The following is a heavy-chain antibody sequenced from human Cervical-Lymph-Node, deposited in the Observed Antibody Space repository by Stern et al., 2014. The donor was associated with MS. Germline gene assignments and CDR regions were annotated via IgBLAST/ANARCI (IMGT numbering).Heavy chain of an antibody. CDR1: GYTFTDYY. Sequence: QVQLVQSGAEVKKPGASVKVSCKASGYTFTDYYMHWVRQAPGQGLEWMGWINPKNGGTVYAPKYRGRATMTRDTSIATSYMELSSLTSDDSAFYYCAKEKQYTYGLDYWGQGTLVTVSS. D-gene: IGHD5-18*01. CDR3: AKEKQYTYGLDY. J-gene: IGHJ4*02. CDR2: INPKNGGT. V-gene: IGHV1-2*02.